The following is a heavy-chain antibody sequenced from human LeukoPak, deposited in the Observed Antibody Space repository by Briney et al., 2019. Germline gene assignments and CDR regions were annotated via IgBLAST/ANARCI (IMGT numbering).Heavy chain of an antibody. CDR3: ARDGQWLIFQH. D-gene: IGHD6-19*01. V-gene: IGHV1-18*01. J-gene: IGHJ1*01. CDR2: ISAYNGYT. CDR1: GYTFTNYG. Sequence: ASVKVSCKASGYTFTNYGFSWVRQAPGQGLEWMGWISAYNGYTDYAQKFQFRVTMTTDTSTSTAYMELRSLRSDDTAVYYCARDGQWLIFQHWGQGTLVTVSS.